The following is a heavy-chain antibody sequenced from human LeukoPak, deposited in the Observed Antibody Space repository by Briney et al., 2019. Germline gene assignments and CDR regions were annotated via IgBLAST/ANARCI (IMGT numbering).Heavy chain of an antibody. J-gene: IGHJ3*02. CDR2: ISGSGGST. V-gene: IGHV3-23*01. CDR3: AKAGDGYNNGAFDI. D-gene: IGHD5-24*01. CDR1: GFTFDDYT. Sequence: GGSLRLSCAASGFTFDDYTMHWVRQAPGKGLEWVSAISGSGGSTYYADSVKGRFTISRDNSKNTLYLQMNSLRAEDTAVYYCAKAGDGYNNGAFDIWGQGTMVTVSS.